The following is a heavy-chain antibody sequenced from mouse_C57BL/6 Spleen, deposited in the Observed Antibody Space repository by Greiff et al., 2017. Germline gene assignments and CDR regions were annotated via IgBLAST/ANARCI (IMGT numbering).Heavy chain of an antibody. D-gene: IGHD1-1*01. CDR1: GFNIKDYY. CDR2: IDPEDGET. Sequence: VQLKQSGAELVKPGASVKLSCTASGFNIKDYYMHWVKQRTEQGLEWIGRIDPEDGETKYAPKFQGKATITADTSSNTAYLQISSLTSEDTAVYYWARGLTTVAYFDYWGQGTTLTVSS. J-gene: IGHJ2*01. V-gene: IGHV14-2*01. CDR3: ARGLTTVAYFDY.